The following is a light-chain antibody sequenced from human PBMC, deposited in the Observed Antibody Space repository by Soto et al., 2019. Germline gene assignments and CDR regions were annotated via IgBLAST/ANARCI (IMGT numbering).Light chain of an antibody. J-gene: IGKJ4*01. V-gene: IGKV3-20*01. CDR3: QQYGSSPLT. Sequence: EIVLTHSPGTLSLSPGEIATLSCWASQSVSSSYLAWYQQKPGQAPRLLIFGASNRANGIPDRFSGSGSGTDFTRTISRLEPEDFAVFYCQQYGSSPLTFGGGTKVDIK. CDR1: QSVSSSY. CDR2: GAS.